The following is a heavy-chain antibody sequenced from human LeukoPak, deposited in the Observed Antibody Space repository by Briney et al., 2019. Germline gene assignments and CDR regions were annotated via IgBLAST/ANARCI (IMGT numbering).Heavy chain of an antibody. CDR3: ARARYYYDAFDI. V-gene: IGHV3-7*01. Sequence: GGSLRLSCAASGFTLSSYWMTWVRQAPGKGLEWVANIKQDGSEKYYVDSVKGRFTISRDNAKNTLYLQMNSLRAEDTAVYYCARARYYYDAFDIWGQGTMVTVSS. CDR1: GFTLSSYW. J-gene: IGHJ3*02. CDR2: IKQDGSEK. D-gene: IGHD3-10*01.